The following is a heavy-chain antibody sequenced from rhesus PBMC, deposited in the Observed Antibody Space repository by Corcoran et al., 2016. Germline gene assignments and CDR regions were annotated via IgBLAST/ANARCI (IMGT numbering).Heavy chain of an antibody. D-gene: IGHD2-39*02. CDR1: GGSITPHF. J-gene: IGHJ4*01. CDR3: ARWGACGGSDCYYLDS. Sequence: QVQLQESGPGLVKPSETLSLTCAVSGGSITPHFWGWIRQSPGQGLACIGFIHGNTGHRAYSPSLWSRFTFSKDTSRDQFYLRFPSVTAADSAVYHWARWGACGGSDCYYLDSWGQGVLVTVSP. V-gene: IGHV4-147*01. CDR2: IHGNTGHR.